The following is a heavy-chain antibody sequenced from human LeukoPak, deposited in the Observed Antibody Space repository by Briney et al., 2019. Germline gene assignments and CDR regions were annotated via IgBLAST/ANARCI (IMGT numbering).Heavy chain of an antibody. CDR3: ARGRNGVNWFDP. CDR1: GGTLSSYA. V-gene: IGHV1-69*05. J-gene: IGHJ5*02. Sequence: SVKVSCKASGGTLSSYAISWVRQAPGQGLEWMGGIIPIFGTANYAQKFQGRVTITTDESTSTAYMELSSLRSEDTAVYYCARGRNGVNWFDPWGQGTLVTVSS. D-gene: IGHD1-1*01. CDR2: IIPIFGTA.